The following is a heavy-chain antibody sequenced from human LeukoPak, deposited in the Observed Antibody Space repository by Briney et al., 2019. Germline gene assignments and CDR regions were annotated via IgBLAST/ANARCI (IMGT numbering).Heavy chain of an antibody. CDR3: ARGNVDTAMADAFDI. Sequence: ASVKVSCKASGYTFTSYGISWVRQAPGQGLEWMGWISAYNGNTNYAQKLQGRVTMTTDTSTSTAYMELSSLRSEDTAVYYCARGNVDTAMADAFDIWGQGTMVTVSS. D-gene: IGHD5-18*01. V-gene: IGHV1-18*01. CDR2: ISAYNGNT. CDR1: GYTFTSYG. J-gene: IGHJ3*02.